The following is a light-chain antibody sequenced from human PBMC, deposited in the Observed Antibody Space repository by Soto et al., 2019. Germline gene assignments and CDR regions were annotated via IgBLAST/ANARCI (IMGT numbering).Light chain of an antibody. Sequence: EIVLTQSPATLSLSPGERVTLSCRASQSIRNYLMGFQQKPGQSPRHLRYDAFNRATGLPPRFSGSGSGTDFTRSISGLYPDDFAVYYCQQRAQWPITFGGGTKVEIK. V-gene: IGKV3-11*01. CDR3: QQRAQWPIT. CDR1: QSIRNY. J-gene: IGKJ4*01. CDR2: DAF.